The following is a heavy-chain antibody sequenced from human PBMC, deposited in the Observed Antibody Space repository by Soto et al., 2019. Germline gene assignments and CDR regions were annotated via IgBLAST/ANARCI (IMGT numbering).Heavy chain of an antibody. CDR2: ISYDGSNK. D-gene: IGHD3-9*01. J-gene: IGHJ6*02. CDR3: AKYLDILTGDADETYYYFGMDG. CDR1: GFTFSSYG. V-gene: IGHV3-30*18. Sequence: PGGSLRLSCAASGFTFSSYGMHWVRQAPGKGLEWVAVISYDGSNKYYADSVKGRFTISRDNSKNTLYLQMNSLRAEDTAVSYYAKYLDILTGDADETYYYFGMDGWGQETRITLS.